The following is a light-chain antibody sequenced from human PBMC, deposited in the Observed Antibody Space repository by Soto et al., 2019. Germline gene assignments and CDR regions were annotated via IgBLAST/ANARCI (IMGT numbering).Light chain of an antibody. CDR3: QQYYSYPTGT. V-gene: IGKV1-39*01. Sequence: DLQMSQSPSSLSASVGDRATIXXRSSQSISGYLNWDQQKPGKAPKLXXYAASSLQSGFPSRFSGSGSGTDFTLTISCLQSEAFATYYCQQYYSYPTGTFGQGTRLEI. CDR1: QSISGY. J-gene: IGKJ5*01. CDR2: AAS.